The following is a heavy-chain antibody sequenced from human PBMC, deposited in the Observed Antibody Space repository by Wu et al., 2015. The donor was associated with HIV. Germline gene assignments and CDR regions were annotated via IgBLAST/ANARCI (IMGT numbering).Heavy chain of an antibody. CDR1: GYTFSDYY. Sequence: QVQLVQSGAEVKKPGASVRVSCKASGYTFSDYYIHWVRQAPGQGLEWMGRIIPIFGTADYAQKFRGRVIMTTDTSTSTAYMDLRSLTSDDTAVYYCGRGLLMFGEPYGFDVWGQGTVVIVSS. J-gene: IGHJ3*01. CDR3: GRGLLMFGEPYGFDV. CDR2: IIPIFGTA. V-gene: IGHV1-2*02. D-gene: IGHD3-10*01.